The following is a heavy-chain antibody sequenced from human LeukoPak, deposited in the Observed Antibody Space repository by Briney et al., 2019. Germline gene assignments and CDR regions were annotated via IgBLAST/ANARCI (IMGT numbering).Heavy chain of an antibody. V-gene: IGHV1-69*05. D-gene: IGHD3-3*01. CDR1: GGTFSSYA. J-gene: IGHJ6*03. Sequence: ALVKVSCKASGGTFSSYAISWVRQAPGQGLEWMGGIIPSFGTVNYAQKFQGRVTIITDTTTAYMELSSLRSEDTAVYYCARGYYDFWSGYTNSRNYFYYYMDVWAKGPRSPSP. CDR3: ARGYYDFWSGYTNSRNYFYYYMDV. CDR2: IIPSFGTV.